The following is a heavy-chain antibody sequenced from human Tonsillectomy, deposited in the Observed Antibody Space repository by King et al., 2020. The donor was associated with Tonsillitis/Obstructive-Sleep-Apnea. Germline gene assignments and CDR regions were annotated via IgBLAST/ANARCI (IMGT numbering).Heavy chain of an antibody. CDR3: ACGGYDFWSGYYVFHY. V-gene: IGHV4-4*02. CDR2: IYHSGST. Sequence: VQLQESGPGLVKPSGTLSLTCAVSGGSISSSNWWSWVRQPPGKGLEWIGEIYHSGSTNYNPSLKGRVTISVDKSKNQFSLTLSSVTAAYTAVYYCACGGYDFWSGYYVFHYWGQGTLVTVSS. J-gene: IGHJ4*02. D-gene: IGHD3-3*01. CDR1: GGSISSSNW.